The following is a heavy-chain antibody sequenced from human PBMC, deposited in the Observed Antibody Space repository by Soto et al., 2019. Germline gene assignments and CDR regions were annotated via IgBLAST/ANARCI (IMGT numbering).Heavy chain of an antibody. D-gene: IGHD6-19*01. CDR1: GFSFNKAW. CDR3: TKDEEYSPGWSPGDN. Sequence: EVQLVESGGGLVKPGGSLRLSCAASGFSFNKAWMNWVRQAPGKGLEWVGRIKRSTDGETTDYTAPVQGRFTISRDDSKNTLYLQRNGLEVEETAMYYCTKDEEYSPGWSPGDNWGQGTLVTVSS. CDR2: IKRSTDGETT. J-gene: IGHJ4*02. V-gene: IGHV3-15*07.